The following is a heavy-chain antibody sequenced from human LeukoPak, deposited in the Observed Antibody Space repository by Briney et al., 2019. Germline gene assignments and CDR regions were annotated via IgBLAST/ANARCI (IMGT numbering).Heavy chain of an antibody. Sequence: GGSLRLSCAASGFIFRIYGMHWVRQAPGKGLEWVAVIWYDGSNKYYADSVKGRLTISRDNSKNTLYLQMNSLRAEDTAVYYCARYSSSSPYFDYWGQGTLVTVSS. D-gene: IGHD6-6*01. J-gene: IGHJ4*02. V-gene: IGHV3-33*08. CDR2: IWYDGSNK. CDR3: ARYSSSSPYFDY. CDR1: GFIFRIYG.